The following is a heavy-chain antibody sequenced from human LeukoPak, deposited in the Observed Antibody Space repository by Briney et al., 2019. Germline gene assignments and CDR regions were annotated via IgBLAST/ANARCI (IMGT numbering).Heavy chain of an antibody. CDR1: GLTFSTSG. D-gene: IGHD3-22*01. CDR2: ISGSGGST. J-gene: IGHJ4*02. Sequence: GGSLRLSCTASGLTFSTSGFNWVRQAPGKGLEWVSAISGSGGSTYYADSVKGRFTISRDNSKNTLYLQMNSLRAEDTAVYYCAKGHYDSSGYYRYYFDYWGQGTLVTVSS. V-gene: IGHV3-23*01. CDR3: AKGHYDSSGYYRYYFDY.